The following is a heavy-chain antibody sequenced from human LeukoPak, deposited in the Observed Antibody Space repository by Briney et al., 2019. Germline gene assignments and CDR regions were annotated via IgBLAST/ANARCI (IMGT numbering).Heavy chain of an antibody. Sequence: PSETLSLACAGYGGSISSGGYSWSWIRQPPGKGLEWIGYIYHSGRTYYNPSLKSRVTISVDRSKNQFSLKLSSVTAADTAVYYCARDPFAPPTYYYDSSGYMFDPWGQGTLVTVSS. D-gene: IGHD3-22*01. CDR3: ARDPFAPPTYYYDSSGYMFDP. V-gene: IGHV4-30-2*01. J-gene: IGHJ5*02. CDR1: GGSISSGGYS. CDR2: IYHSGRT.